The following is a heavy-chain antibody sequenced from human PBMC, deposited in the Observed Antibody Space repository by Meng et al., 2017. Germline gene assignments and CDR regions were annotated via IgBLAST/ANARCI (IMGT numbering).Heavy chain of an antibody. Sequence: SETLSLTCAVDGGSFSGYYWSWIRKPPGKGLEWIGEINHSGSTNYNPSLKSRVTISVDTSKNQFSLKLSSVTAADTAVYYCARGRIAARRGWFDPWGQGTLVTVSS. CDR1: GGSFSGYY. V-gene: IGHV4-34*01. CDR3: ARGRIAARRGWFDP. CDR2: INHSGST. D-gene: IGHD6-6*01. J-gene: IGHJ5*02.